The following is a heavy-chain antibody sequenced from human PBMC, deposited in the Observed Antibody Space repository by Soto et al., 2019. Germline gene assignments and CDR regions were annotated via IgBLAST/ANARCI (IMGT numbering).Heavy chain of an antibody. CDR3: ARGQLDYSKEVRYYGMDV. CDR1: GGTFSSYA. V-gene: IGHV1-69*13. CDR2: IIPIFGTA. J-gene: IGHJ6*02. Sequence: ASVKVSCKASGGTFSSYAISWVRQAPGQGLEWMGGIIPIFGTANYAQKFQGRVTITADESTSTAYMELSSLRSEDTAVYYCARGQLDYSKEVRYYGMDVWGQGTTVTVSS. D-gene: IGHD4-4*01.